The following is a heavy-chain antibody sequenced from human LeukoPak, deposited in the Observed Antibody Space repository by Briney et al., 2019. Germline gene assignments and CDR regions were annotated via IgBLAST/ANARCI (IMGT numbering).Heavy chain of an antibody. CDR1: GGSISGYY. CDR2: IYYTGST. V-gene: IGHV4-59*08. Sequence: PSQTLSLTCSVPGGSISGYYWSWIREPPGKALECRGDIYYTGSTNYNPSLNNGVTISVDTSKNQFSLKLSSVTAADTAVYYCARFNDYSNYVDYWGQGTLVTVSS. CDR3: ARFNDYSNYVDY. D-gene: IGHD4-11*01. J-gene: IGHJ4*02.